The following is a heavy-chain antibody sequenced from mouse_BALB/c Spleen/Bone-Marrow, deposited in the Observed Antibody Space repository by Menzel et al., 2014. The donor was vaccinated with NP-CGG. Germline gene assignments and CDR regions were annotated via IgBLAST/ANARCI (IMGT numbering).Heavy chain of an antibody. V-gene: IGHV4-1*02. CDR1: GFDFSRYW. D-gene: IGHD1-1*01. CDR3: ARLGYYGAMDY. J-gene: IGHJ4*01. Sequence: EVQVVESGGGLVQPGGSLKLSCAASGFDFSRYWMSWVRQAPGKWLEWIGEINPDSSTINYTPSLKDKFIISRDNAKNTLYLQMSKVRSEDPALYYCARLGYYGAMDYWGQATSVTVSS. CDR2: INPDSSTI.